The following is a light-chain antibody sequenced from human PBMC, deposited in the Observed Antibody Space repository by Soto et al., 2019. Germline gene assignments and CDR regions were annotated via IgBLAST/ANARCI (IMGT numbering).Light chain of an antibody. Sequence: DIQMTQPPSSLSASVGDGVTITCSASQSISISLNWYQLKPGKAPNLLMYGASYLKSGVPTRFSGSGSGTDFTLTISSLKPEDFATYYCQQTYTTPEITFGQGTRLEI. J-gene: IGKJ5*01. CDR2: GAS. CDR3: QQTYTTPEIT. V-gene: IGKV1-39*01. CDR1: QSISIS.